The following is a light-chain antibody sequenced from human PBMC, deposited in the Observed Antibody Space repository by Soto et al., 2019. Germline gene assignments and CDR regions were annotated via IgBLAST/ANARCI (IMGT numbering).Light chain of an antibody. CDR2: WGS. J-gene: IGKJ1*01. CDR3: MQALQTPWT. Sequence: DIVMTQSPLSLPVTPGEPASISCRSSQSLLHSNGYTYLDWYLQKPGQSPQLLIYWGSNRASGVPDRFSGSGSGTDFTLKISRVEAEDVGVYYCMQALQTPWTFGQVTKVDIK. CDR1: QSLLHSNGYTY. V-gene: IGKV2-28*01.